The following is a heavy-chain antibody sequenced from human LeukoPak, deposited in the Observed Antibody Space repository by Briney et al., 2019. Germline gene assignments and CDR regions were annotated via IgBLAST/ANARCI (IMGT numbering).Heavy chain of an antibody. D-gene: IGHD3-22*01. Sequence: PGRSLRLSCAASGFTFSSYGMHWVRQAPGKGLEWVAVIWYDGSNKYYADSVKGRFTISRDNSKNTLYLQMNGLRAEDTAVYYCAKEGYYDSSGYYYFDYWGQGTLVTVSS. J-gene: IGHJ4*02. CDR3: AKEGYYDSSGYYYFDY. V-gene: IGHV3-33*06. CDR2: IWYDGSNK. CDR1: GFTFSSYG.